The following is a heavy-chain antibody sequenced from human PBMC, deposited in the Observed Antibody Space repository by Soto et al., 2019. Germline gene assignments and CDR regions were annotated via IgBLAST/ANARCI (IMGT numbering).Heavy chain of an antibody. CDR3: ARAPVTIFGELYWFDP. Sequence: LSLTCTVSGGSISSYYWSWIRQPPGKGLEWIGYIYYSGSTNYNPSLKSRVTISVDTSKNQFSLKLSSVTAADTAVYYCARAPVTIFGELYWFDPWGQGTLVTVSS. CDR1: GGSISSYY. J-gene: IGHJ5*02. V-gene: IGHV4-59*01. CDR2: IYYSGST. D-gene: IGHD3-3*01.